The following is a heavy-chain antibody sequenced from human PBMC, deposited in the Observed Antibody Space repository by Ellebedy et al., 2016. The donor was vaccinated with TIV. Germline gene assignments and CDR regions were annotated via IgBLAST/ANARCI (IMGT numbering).Heavy chain of an antibody. V-gene: IGHV3-21*01. J-gene: IGHJ6*03. Sequence: GESLKISCAASGFAFSNNWMHWVRQVPGKGLEWVASIGGSGNFISHADSVKGRFTVSRDNAKHSLYLQLNSLRAEDTAVYYCARRDYYVYHLDVWGKGTTVTVSS. CDR1: GFAFSNNW. CDR2: IGGSGNFI. D-gene: IGHD5/OR15-5a*01. CDR3: ARRDYYVYHLDV.